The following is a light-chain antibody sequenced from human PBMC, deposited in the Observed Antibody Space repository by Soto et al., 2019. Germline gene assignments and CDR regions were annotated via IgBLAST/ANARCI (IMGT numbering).Light chain of an antibody. CDR3: QSYENSRTGFYV. J-gene: IGLJ1*01. Sequence: QSVLTQPPSVSGAPGQRVTISFTGSSSDIGAGFDVHWYQYLPGTAPKLLIYGNTNRPSGVPGRFSGSKSGTSASLVITGLQAEDEADYYCQSYENSRTGFYVFGTGTKVTVL. CDR1: SSDIGAGFD. CDR2: GNT. V-gene: IGLV1-40*01.